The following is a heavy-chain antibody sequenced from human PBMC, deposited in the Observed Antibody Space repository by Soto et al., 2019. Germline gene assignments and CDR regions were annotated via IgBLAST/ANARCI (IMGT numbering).Heavy chain of an antibody. CDR1: GGTFSSYT. V-gene: IGHV1-69*08. CDR3: ARDLMRAGAMVRGLGAY. Sequence: QVQLVQSGAEVKKPGSSVKVSCKASGGTFSSYTISWVRQAPGQGLEWMGRIIPILGIANYAQKFQGRVTITADKSTSTAYMELSSLRSEDTAVYYCARDLMRAGAMVRGLGAYWGQGTLVTVSS. CDR2: IIPILGIA. D-gene: IGHD3-10*01. J-gene: IGHJ4*02.